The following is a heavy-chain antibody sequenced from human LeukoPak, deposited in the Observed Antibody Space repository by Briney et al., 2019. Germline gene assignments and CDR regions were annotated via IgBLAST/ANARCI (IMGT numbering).Heavy chain of an antibody. D-gene: IGHD3-22*01. CDR3: AREGNYYDSSGYCYGFDY. Sequence: GGSLRLSCAASGFTFSSYEMNWVRQAPGKGLEWVSYISSSGSTIYYADSVKGRFTISRDNAKNSLYLQMNSLRAEDTAVYYCAREGNYYDSSGYCYGFDYWGQGTLVTVSS. CDR1: GFTFSSYE. CDR2: ISSSGSTI. J-gene: IGHJ4*02. V-gene: IGHV3-48*03.